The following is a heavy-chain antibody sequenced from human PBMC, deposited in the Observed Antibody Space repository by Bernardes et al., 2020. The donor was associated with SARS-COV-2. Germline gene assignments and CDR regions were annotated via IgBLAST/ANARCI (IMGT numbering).Heavy chain of an antibody. J-gene: IGHJ4*02. CDR3: ARAIGGGAFDY. CDR2: IYYSGST. V-gene: IGHV4-59*01. D-gene: IGHD3-16*01. Sequence: SETLSLTCTVSGGSISSYYWSWIRQPPGKGLEWIGYIYYSGSTNYNPSLDNRVTISVDKSRNQFSLKLNSLTPADTAVYYCARAIGGGAFDYWGQGTLVTVSS. CDR1: GGSISSYY.